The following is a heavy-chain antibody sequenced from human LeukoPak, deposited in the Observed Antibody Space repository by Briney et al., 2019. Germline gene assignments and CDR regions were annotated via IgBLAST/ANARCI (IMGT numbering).Heavy chain of an antibody. D-gene: IGHD1-26*01. V-gene: IGHV4-31*03. CDR3: ARDSADYFDY. J-gene: IGHJ4*02. CDR2: IYYSRST. Sequence: PSETLSLTCTVSGGSISSGGYYWSWIRQHPGKGLEWIGYIYYSRSTYYNPSLKSRVTISVDTSKNQFSLKLSSVTAADTAVYYCARDSADYFDYWGQGTLVTVSS. CDR1: GGSISSGGYY.